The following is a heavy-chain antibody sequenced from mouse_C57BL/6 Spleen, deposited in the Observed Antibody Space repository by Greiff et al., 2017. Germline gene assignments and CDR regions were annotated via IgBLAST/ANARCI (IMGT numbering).Heavy chain of an antibody. CDR3: ARNLGYYGSSYVFAY. V-gene: IGHV2-9-1*01. J-gene: IGHJ3*01. CDR2: IWTGGGT. CDR1: GFSLTSYA. Sequence: VQLQQSGPGLVAPSQSLSITCTVSGFSLTSYAISWVRQPPGKGLEWLGVIWTGGGTNYNSALKSRLSISKDNSKSQVFLKMNSLQTDDTARYYCARNLGYYGSSYVFAYWGQGTLVTVSA. D-gene: IGHD1-1*01.